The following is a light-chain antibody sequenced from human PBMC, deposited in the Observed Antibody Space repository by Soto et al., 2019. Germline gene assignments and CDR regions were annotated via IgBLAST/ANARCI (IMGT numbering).Light chain of an antibody. V-gene: IGKV1-17*01. J-gene: IGKJ1*01. CDR2: AAS. Sequence: DIQMTQFPSSLSASVGDRVTITCRASQGIRNDLAWYQQKPGKAPKRLIYAASSLQSGVPSRFSGSGFGTEFTLANNSLQPEDFATFYCLQHSTYPLTVGQGTKVEIK. CDR1: QGIRND. CDR3: LQHSTYPLT.